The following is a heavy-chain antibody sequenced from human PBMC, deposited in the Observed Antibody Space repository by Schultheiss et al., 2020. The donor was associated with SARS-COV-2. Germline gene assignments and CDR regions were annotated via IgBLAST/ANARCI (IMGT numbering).Heavy chain of an antibody. CDR2: ISSSGSTI. Sequence: GESLKISCAASGFTFTNYAMSWVRQAPGKGLEWVSYISSSGSTIYYADSVKGRFTISRDNAKNSLYLQMNSLRAEDTAVYYCAKGRYGDSHFDYWGQGTLVTVSS. V-gene: IGHV3-11*01. CDR3: AKGRYGDSHFDY. J-gene: IGHJ4*02. D-gene: IGHD4-17*01. CDR1: GFTFTNYA.